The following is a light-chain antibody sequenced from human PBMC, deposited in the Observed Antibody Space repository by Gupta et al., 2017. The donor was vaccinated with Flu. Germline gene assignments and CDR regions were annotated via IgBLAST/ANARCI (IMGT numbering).Light chain of an antibody. Sequence: DIQMTQSPSTLSASIGDRVTITCRAGQALSGWLAWYQHKAGKAPKLLMYRASSLESGDSSRFSGSGSGTEFTLTISNLQPDDSATYYCQQYNSYPYSFGQGTKLEIK. J-gene: IGKJ2*03. CDR3: QQYNSYPYS. V-gene: IGKV1-5*03. CDR2: RAS. CDR1: QALSGW.